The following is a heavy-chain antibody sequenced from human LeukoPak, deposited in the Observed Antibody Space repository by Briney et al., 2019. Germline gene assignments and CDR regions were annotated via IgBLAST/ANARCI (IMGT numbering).Heavy chain of an antibody. V-gene: IGHV4-39*06. CDR3: ARDLHCSGGSCPATADAFDI. CDR2: IYYSGST. J-gene: IGHJ3*02. CDR1: GGSISSSSYY. D-gene: IGHD2-15*01. Sequence: PSETLSLTCTVSGGSISSSSYYWGWIRQPPGKGLEWIGSIYYSGSTYYNPSLKSRVTISVDTSKNQFPLKLSSVTAADTAVYYCARDLHCSGGSCPATADAFDIWGQGTMVTVSS.